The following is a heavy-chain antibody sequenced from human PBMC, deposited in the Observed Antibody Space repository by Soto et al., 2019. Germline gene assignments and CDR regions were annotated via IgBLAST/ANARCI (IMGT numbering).Heavy chain of an antibody. D-gene: IGHD3-3*01. V-gene: IGHV3-7*03. Sequence: GGSLRLSCAASGFTFSSYWMSWVRQAPGKGLEWVANIKQDGSEKYYVDSVKGRFTISRDNAKNSLYLQMNSLRAEDTAVYYCARDPEPRHYDFWSGYLDYWGQGTLVTVSS. CDR3: ARDPEPRHYDFWSGYLDY. J-gene: IGHJ4*02. CDR1: GFTFSSYW. CDR2: IKQDGSEK.